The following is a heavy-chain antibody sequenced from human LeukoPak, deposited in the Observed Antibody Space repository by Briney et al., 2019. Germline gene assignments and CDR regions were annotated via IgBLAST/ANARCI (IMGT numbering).Heavy chain of an antibody. CDR3: ARRGPETVATIDY. CDR1: GFTFSNYW. V-gene: IGHV3-74*01. D-gene: IGHD5-12*01. Sequence: GGSLRLSCAASGFTFSNYWMHWVRQGPGKGLVWVSRINSDGSITAYADSVKGRFTISRDSATNTLYLQINSLRPGDTGVYYCARRGPETVATIDYWGQGTPVTVSS. J-gene: IGHJ4*02. CDR2: INSDGSIT.